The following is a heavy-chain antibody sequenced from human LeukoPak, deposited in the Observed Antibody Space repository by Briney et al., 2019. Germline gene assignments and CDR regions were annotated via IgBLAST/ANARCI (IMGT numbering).Heavy chain of an antibody. V-gene: IGHV4-30-4*08. CDR2: IYYNGST. J-gene: IGHJ5*02. CDR3: ARGGPSELDP. CDR1: GGSISSGDYY. D-gene: IGHD1-14*01. Sequence: SETLSLTCTVSGGSISSGDYYWSWIRQPPGKGLEWIGYIYYNGSTYYNPSLKSRVTISVDTSKNQFSLKLSSVTAADTGVYYCARGGPSELDPWGQGTLVTVSS.